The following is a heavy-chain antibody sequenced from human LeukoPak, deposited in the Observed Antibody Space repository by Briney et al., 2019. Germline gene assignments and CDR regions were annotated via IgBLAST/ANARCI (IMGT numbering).Heavy chain of an antibody. V-gene: IGHV3-48*01. J-gene: IGHJ3*02. Sequence: TGGSLRLSCAASGFTFSSYAMHWVRQAPGKGLEWVSHIASDSSSKHYADSVRGRFTTSRDNAANSLYLHMNSLRAEDTAVYYCARDGGGPDAFDIWGQGTMVTVS. CDR2: IASDSSSK. CDR3: ARDGGGPDAFDI. CDR1: GFTFSSYA.